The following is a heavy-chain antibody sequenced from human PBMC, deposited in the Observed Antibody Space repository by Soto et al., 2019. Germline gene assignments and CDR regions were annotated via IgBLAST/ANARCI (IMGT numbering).Heavy chain of an antibody. CDR1: GFSLSNARMG. CDR2: IFSNDEK. CDR3: ARITQEMVIAIGWDDAFDI. Sequence: KESGPVLVNPTETLTLTCTVSGFSLSNARMGVSWIRQPPGKALEWLAHIFSNDEKSYSTSLKSRLTISKDTSKSQVVLTMTNMDPLDTATYYCARITQEMVIAIGWDDAFDIWGQGTMVTVSS. D-gene: IGHD2-21*01. V-gene: IGHV2-26*01. J-gene: IGHJ3*02.